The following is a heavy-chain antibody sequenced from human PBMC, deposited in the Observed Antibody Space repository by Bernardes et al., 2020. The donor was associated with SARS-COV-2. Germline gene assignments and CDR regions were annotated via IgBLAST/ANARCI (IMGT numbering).Heavy chain of an antibody. J-gene: IGHJ4*02. CDR2: ISHGGGPI. CDR3: ARATETAYSYGPFDY. CDR1: GFTFSDSY. V-gene: IGHV3-11*01. Sequence: GGSLRLSCAASGFTFSDSYMTWIRQPPGKGLEWISSISHGGGPIYYADSVKGRFSISRDNAKNSLFLLMDSLRADDTAMYYCARATETAYSYGPFDYWGQGILVTVSS. D-gene: IGHD3-10*01.